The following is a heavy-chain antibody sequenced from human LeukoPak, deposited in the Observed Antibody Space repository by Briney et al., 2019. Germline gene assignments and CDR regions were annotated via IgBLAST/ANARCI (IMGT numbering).Heavy chain of an antibody. Sequence: PGGSLRLSCAASGFIVSSNYMSWVRQAPGKGLEWVSVIYSGGNTYYADSVKGRFTISRDNSKNTLYLQMNSLRAEDTAVYYCARAGGSGSYSGYFDYWGQGTLVTVSS. V-gene: IGHV3-53*01. CDR3: ARAGGSGSYSGYFDY. D-gene: IGHD3-10*01. CDR1: GFIVSSNY. CDR2: IYSGGNT. J-gene: IGHJ4*02.